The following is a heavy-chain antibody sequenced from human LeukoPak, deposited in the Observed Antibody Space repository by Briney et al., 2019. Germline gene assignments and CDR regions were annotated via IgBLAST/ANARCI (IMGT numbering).Heavy chain of an antibody. CDR3: ARRQEYSSGWSNAFDI. Sequence: PSETLSLTCTVSGGSISSYYWSWIRQPPGKGLEWIGYIYYSGSTNYNPSLKSRVTISVDTSKNQFSLKLSSVTAADTAVYYCARRQEYSSGWSNAFDIWGQGTMVTVSS. V-gene: IGHV4-59*08. D-gene: IGHD6-19*01. CDR2: IYYSGST. J-gene: IGHJ3*02. CDR1: GGSISSYY.